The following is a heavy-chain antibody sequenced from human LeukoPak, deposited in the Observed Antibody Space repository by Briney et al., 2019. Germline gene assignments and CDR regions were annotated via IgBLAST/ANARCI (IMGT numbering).Heavy chain of an antibody. CDR1: GFTFSSYA. J-gene: IGHJ4*02. CDR2: ISYDGSNK. CDR3: ARGLYCSSTSCYLGVDY. D-gene: IGHD2-2*01. V-gene: IGHV3-30-3*01. Sequence: GGTLSLSCAASGFTFSSYAMHWVRQAPGKGLEWVAVISYDGSNKYYAAPVKGRFTISRDNSKNTLYLQMNSLRAEDTAVYYCARGLYCSSTSCYLGVDYWGQGTLVTVSS.